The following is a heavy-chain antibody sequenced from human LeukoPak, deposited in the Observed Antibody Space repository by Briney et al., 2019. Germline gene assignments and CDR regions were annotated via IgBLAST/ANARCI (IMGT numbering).Heavy chain of an antibody. D-gene: IGHD3-3*01. CDR3: AKDRLYYDFWSGYYVPDAFDI. V-gene: IGHV3-23*01. CDR2: ISGSGGST. J-gene: IGHJ3*02. CDR1: GFTFSSYA. Sequence: GGSLRLSCAASGFTFSSYAMSWVRQAPGKGLEWVSAISGSGGSTYYADSVKGRFTISRDNSKNTLYLQMNSLRAEDTAVYYCAKDRLYYDFWSGYYVPDAFDIWGQGTMVTVSS.